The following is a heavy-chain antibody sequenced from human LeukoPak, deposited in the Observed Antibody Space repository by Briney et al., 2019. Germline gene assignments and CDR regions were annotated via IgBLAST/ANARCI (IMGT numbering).Heavy chain of an antibody. Sequence: AGGSLRLSCAASGFTFSSYWMSWVRQAPGKGLEWVSYISSSSSTIYYADSVKGRFTISRDNAKNSLYLQMNSLRAEDTAVYYCARDDITMVRGVIIDLDYWGQGTLVTVSS. CDR3: ARDDITMVRGVIIDLDY. CDR2: ISSSSSTI. J-gene: IGHJ4*02. CDR1: GFTFSSYW. V-gene: IGHV3-48*01. D-gene: IGHD3-10*01.